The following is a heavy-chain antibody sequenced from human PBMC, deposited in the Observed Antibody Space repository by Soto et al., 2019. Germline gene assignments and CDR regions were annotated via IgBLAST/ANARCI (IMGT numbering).Heavy chain of an antibody. V-gene: IGHV6-1*01. CDR3: ARSEEDSDYYYSAMYV. Sequence: PSHTFSRTCVGSGGPVSRNSVAWNWVRQSQSRGLEWLGRTYYRSRWYSDYAVSVRSRLDINADTSKNQVSLQLNSVTPEDTALYYCARSEEDSDYYYSAMYVWGQGTTAPVSS. CDR1: GGPVSRNSVA. CDR2: TYYRSRWYS. J-gene: IGHJ6*02. D-gene: IGHD2-15*01.